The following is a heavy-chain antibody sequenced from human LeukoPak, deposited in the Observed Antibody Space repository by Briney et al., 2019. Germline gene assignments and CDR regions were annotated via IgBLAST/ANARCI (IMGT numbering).Heavy chain of an antibody. V-gene: IGHV3-21*01. J-gene: IGHJ5*02. CDR1: GFTFSSYS. D-gene: IGHD6-13*01. Sequence: GGSLRLSCAASGFTFSSYSLNWVRQAPGKGLEWVSSISSSSSYIYYADSVKGRFTISRDNAKNSLYLQMNSLRAEDTAVYYCAPRLGIYSSSWSTNWFDPWGQGTLVTVSS. CDR3: APRLGIYSSSWSTNWFDP. CDR2: ISSSSSYI.